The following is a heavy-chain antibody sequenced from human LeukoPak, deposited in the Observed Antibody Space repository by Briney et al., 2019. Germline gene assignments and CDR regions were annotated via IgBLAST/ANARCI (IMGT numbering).Heavy chain of an antibody. CDR3: AKPLFLAAAGTGSFDY. J-gene: IGHJ4*02. Sequence: GGSLRLSCAASGFTFSSYGVHWVRQAPGKGLEWVAVISYDGSNKYYADSVKGRFTISRDNSKNTLYLQMNSLRAEDTAVYYCAKPLFLAAAGTGSFDYWGQGTLVTVSS. D-gene: IGHD6-13*01. CDR1: GFTFSSYG. CDR2: ISYDGSNK. V-gene: IGHV3-30*18.